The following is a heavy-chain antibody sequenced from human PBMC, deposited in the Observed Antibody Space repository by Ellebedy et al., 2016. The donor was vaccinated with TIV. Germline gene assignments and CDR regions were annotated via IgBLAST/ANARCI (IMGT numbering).Heavy chain of an antibody. Sequence: PGGSLRLSCAASGFTFGSDGMHWVRHAPGKGLEWVAVIWYDGSNEYYADSVKGRFTISRDNSKNTLHLQMNSLRAEDTAVYYCARDGREDYGGYMDQFDFDYWGQGTLVTVSS. CDR2: IWYDGSNE. D-gene: IGHD4-23*01. J-gene: IGHJ4*02. V-gene: IGHV3-33*08. CDR3: ARDGREDYGGYMDQFDFDY. CDR1: GFTFGSDG.